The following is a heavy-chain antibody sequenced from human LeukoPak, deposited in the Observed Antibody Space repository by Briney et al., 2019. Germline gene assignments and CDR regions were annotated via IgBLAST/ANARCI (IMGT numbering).Heavy chain of an antibody. CDR2: ISYDGSNK. CDR3: ARDYYDSSGYGPYYFDY. D-gene: IGHD3-22*01. Sequence: GALRLSCAASGFTFSSYAMHWVRQAPGKGLEWVAVISYDGSNKYYADSVKGRFTISRDNSKNTLYLQMNSLRAEDTAVYYCARDYYDSSGYGPYYFDYWGQGTLVTVSP. CDR1: GFTFSSYA. J-gene: IGHJ4*02. V-gene: IGHV3-30*04.